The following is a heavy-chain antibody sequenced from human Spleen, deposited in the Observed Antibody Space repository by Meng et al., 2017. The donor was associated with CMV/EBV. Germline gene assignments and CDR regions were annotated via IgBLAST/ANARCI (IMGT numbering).Heavy chain of an antibody. CDR3: ATAFVLLWLGDN. J-gene: IGHJ4*02. D-gene: IGHD3-10*01. CDR2: ISSSGSTI. CDR1: GFTFSSYE. Sequence: GGSLRLSCAASGFTFSSYEMNWVRQAPGKGLEWVSYISSSGSTIYYADSVKGRFTISRDNAKNSLYLQMNSLRAEDTAVYYCATAFVLLWLGDNWGQGTLVTVSS. V-gene: IGHV3-48*03.